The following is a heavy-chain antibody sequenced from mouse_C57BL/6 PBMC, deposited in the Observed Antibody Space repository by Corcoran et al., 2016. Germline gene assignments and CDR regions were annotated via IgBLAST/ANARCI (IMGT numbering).Heavy chain of an antibody. V-gene: IGHV1-26*01. J-gene: IGHJ2*01. CDR1: GYTFTDYY. CDR2: INPNNGGT. Sequence: EVQLQQSGPELVKPGASVKISCKASGYTFTDYYMNWVKQSHGKSLEWIGDINPNNGGTSYNQKFKGKATLTVDQSSSTAYMERRSLTSEDSAVYYCARTLIFYYWGQGTTLTVSS. CDR3: ARTLIFYY.